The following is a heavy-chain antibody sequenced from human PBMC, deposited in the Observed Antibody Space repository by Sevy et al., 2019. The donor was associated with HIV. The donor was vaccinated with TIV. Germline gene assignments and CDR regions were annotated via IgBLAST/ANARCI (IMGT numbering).Heavy chain of an antibody. V-gene: IGHV3-21*01. Sequence: GGSLRLSCAASGFTFSTYPMNWVRQAPGEGLEWVSSISFSSNYIYYADSVKGRFTIFRDNAKNSVYLQMNSLRVEDTAVYYCARPYGSGSWEAFDLWGQGTLVTVSS. CDR3: ARPYGSGSWEAFDL. D-gene: IGHD3-10*01. CDR2: ISFSSNYI. CDR1: GFTFSTYP. J-gene: IGHJ3*01.